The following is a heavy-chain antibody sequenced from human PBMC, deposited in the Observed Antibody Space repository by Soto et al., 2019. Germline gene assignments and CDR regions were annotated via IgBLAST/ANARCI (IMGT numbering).Heavy chain of an antibody. D-gene: IGHD6-13*01. Sequence: QVQLQESGPGLVKPSETLSLSCTVSNGCISNFYWNWIRHPAGKELEWIGRIYSSGSTNYNPSLRSRVTMSVDTSKNQFSLKLNSVTAADTAVYYCARSSHKESWFDPWGQGTLVTVSS. V-gene: IGHV4-4*07. CDR2: IYSSGST. CDR1: NGCISNFY. CDR3: ARSSHKESWFDP. J-gene: IGHJ5*02.